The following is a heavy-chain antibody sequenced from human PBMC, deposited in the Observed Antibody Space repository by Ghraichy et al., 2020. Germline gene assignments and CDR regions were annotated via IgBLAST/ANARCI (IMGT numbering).Heavy chain of an antibody. CDR2: VYYSGST. Sequence: ESLNISCTVSGGSISTYYWTWIRQPPGKGLEWIGYVYYSGSTNYNPSLKSRVTISIDTSKNQFSLKLNSVTAADTAVYYCARVGDGCFDCWGQGTLVTVSS. CDR3: ARVGDGCFDC. CDR1: GGSISTYY. V-gene: IGHV4-59*01. J-gene: IGHJ4*02. D-gene: IGHD3-10*01.